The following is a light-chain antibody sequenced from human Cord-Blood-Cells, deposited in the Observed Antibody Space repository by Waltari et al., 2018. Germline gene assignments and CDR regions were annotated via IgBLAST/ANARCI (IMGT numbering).Light chain of an antibody. CDR3: CSYAGSYTWV. CDR1: DVGGYNY. CDR2: DVS. V-gene: IGLV2-11*01. Sequence: DVGGYNYVSWYQQHPGKAPKLMIYDVSKRPSGVPDRFSGSKSGNTASLTISGLQAEDEADYYCCSYAGSYTWVFGGGTKLTVL. J-gene: IGLJ3*02.